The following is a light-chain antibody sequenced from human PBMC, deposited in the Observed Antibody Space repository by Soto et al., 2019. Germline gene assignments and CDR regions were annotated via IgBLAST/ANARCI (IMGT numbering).Light chain of an antibody. CDR2: DVG. Sequence: QSALTQPASVSGSPGQSITISCTGSSSDVGYYNYVSWYQQHPGKAPKLIIYDVGDRPSGVSNRFSGSKSANTASLTISGLQAEDEADYYCSSYSDSSTLFGGGTKVTVL. CDR1: SSDVGYYNY. J-gene: IGLJ3*02. V-gene: IGLV2-14*01. CDR3: SSYSDSSTL.